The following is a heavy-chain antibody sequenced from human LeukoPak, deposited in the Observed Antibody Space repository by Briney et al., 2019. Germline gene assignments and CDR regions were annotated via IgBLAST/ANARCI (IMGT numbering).Heavy chain of an antibody. CDR1: GFTFSSYA. Sequence: GGSLRLSCAASGFTFSSYAMSWVRQAPGKGLEWVSAISGSGGSTYYADSVRGRFTISRDNSKNTLYLQMNSLRAEDTAVYYCAKGLLWFREFDYWGQGTLVTVSS. D-gene: IGHD3-10*01. V-gene: IGHV3-23*01. CDR2: ISGSGGST. J-gene: IGHJ4*02. CDR3: AKGLLWFREFDY.